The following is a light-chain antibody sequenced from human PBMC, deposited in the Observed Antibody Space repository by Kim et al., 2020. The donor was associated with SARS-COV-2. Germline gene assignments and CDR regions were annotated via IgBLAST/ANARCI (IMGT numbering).Light chain of an antibody. J-gene: IGLJ3*02. Sequence: QSVLTQPPSASATPGQRVTISCSGSSSNIGTHPVNWYQQLPGTAPKLLIHTNSERPSGVPDRFSGSKSGTSASLAISGLQSEDEGDYYCAAWDGRLTWVFGGGTQLTVL. V-gene: IGLV1-44*01. CDR2: TNS. CDR3: AAWDGRLTWV. CDR1: SSNIGTHP.